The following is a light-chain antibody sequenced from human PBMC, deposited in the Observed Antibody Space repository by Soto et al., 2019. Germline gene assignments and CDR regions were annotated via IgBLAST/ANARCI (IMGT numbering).Light chain of an antibody. CDR3: QQRSNWPWT. J-gene: IGKJ4*01. CDR1: QSVSSY. Sequence: EIVLTQSPATLSLSPGERVTLSCRASQSVSSYLAWYQQKPGQAPRLLIYDTSNRATGIPARFSGSGSGTDFTLTISSLEPEDFAVYYCQQRSNWPWTFGGGTKVELK. V-gene: IGKV3-11*01. CDR2: DTS.